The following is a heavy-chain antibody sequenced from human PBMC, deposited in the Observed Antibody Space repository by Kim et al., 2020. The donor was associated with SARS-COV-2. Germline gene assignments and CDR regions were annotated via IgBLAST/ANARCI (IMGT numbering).Heavy chain of an antibody. CDR2: ISYDGSNK. Sequence: GGSLRLSCAASGFTFSSYAMHWVRQAPGKGLEWVAVISYDGSNKYYVDSVKGRFTISRDNSKNMLYLQMNSLRAEDTAVYYCARGGGIALRPLDYWGQGTLVTVSS. CDR1: GFTFSSYA. V-gene: IGHV3-30*04. J-gene: IGHJ4*02. D-gene: IGHD6-6*01. CDR3: ARGGGIALRPLDY.